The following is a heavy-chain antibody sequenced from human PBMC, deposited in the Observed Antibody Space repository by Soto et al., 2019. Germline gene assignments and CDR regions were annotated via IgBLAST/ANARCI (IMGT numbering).Heavy chain of an antibody. V-gene: IGHV4-34*01. CDR2: INHSGST. D-gene: IGHD1-7*01. CDR3: ARVSRELRNYYYYGMDV. J-gene: IGHJ6*02. CDR1: GGSFSGYY. Sequence: PSETLSLTCAVYGGSFSGYYWSWIRQPPGKGLEWIGEINHSGSTNYNPSLKSRVTISVDTSKNQFSLKLSSVTAADTAVYYCARVSRELRNYYYYGMDVWGQGTTVTVS.